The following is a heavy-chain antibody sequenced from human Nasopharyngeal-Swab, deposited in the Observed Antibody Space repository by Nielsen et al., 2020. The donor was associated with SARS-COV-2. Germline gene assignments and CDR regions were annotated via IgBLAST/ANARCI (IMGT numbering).Heavy chain of an antibody. CDR2: FDPEDGET. Sequence: ASVKASCKVSGYTLTELSMHWVRQAPGKGLEWMGGFDPEDGETIYAQKFQGRVTMTEDTSTDTAYMELSSLRSEDTAVYYCATAPSFGEFYPKNNWFDPWGQGTLVTVSS. V-gene: IGHV1-24*01. D-gene: IGHD3-10*01. J-gene: IGHJ5*02. CDR1: GYTLTELS. CDR3: ATAPSFGEFYPKNNWFDP.